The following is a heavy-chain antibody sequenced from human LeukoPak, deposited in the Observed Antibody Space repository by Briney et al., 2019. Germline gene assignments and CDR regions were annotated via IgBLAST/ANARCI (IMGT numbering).Heavy chain of an antibody. D-gene: IGHD3-3*01. CDR1: GFTVSSNY. Sequence: GGSLRLSCAASGFTVSSNYMSWVRQAPGKKLEWVSDIYSDGSTFYADSVKGRFTISRDNSKNTLYLQMNSLRAEDTAVYHCARYDFILISYFDLWGRGTLVTVSS. J-gene: IGHJ2*01. V-gene: IGHV3-53*01. CDR2: IYSDGST. CDR3: ARYDFILISYFDL.